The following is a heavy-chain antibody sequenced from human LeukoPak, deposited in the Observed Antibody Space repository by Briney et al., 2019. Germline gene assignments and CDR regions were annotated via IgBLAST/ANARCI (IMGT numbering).Heavy chain of an antibody. CDR1: GGSISTSNYY. Sequence: PSETLSLTCTVSGGSISTSNYYWGWIRQPPGKGLEWIGNIFYSGSTYYSPSVKSRVTISLDTSRNQFSLKLSSVTAADTAVHYCARDGSSSWYGWFDPWGQGTLVTVSS. V-gene: IGHV4-39*07. CDR3: ARDGSSSWYGWFDP. D-gene: IGHD6-13*01. CDR2: IFYSGST. J-gene: IGHJ5*02.